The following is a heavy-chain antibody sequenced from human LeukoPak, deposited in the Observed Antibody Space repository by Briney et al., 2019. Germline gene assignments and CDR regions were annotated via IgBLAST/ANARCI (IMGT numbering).Heavy chain of an antibody. V-gene: IGHV3-9*01. CDR3: ARSNQADDY. D-gene: IGHD1-14*01. Sequence: GGSLRLSCAASGFTFDDYAMHWVRQAPGKGLEWVSGISWNSGSIGYADSVKGRFTISRDNAKNSLYLQMNSLRAEDTALYYCARSNQADDYWGQGTLVTVSS. CDR2: ISWNSGSI. CDR1: GFTFDDYA. J-gene: IGHJ4*02.